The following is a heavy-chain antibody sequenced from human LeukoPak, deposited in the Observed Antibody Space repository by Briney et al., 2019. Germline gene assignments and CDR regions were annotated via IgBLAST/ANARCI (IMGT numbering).Heavy chain of an antibody. CDR3: ARDPSYSENLDY. D-gene: IGHD1-26*01. V-gene: IGHV3-74*01. J-gene: IGHJ4*02. CDR2: INSDGSST. Sequence: PGGSLRLSCAASGFAFSSYAMHWVRQAPGKGLVWVSRINSDGSSTTYADSVKGRFTISRDNAKNTLYLQMNSLRAEDTAVYYCARDPSYSENLDYWGQGTLVTVSS. CDR1: GFAFSSYA.